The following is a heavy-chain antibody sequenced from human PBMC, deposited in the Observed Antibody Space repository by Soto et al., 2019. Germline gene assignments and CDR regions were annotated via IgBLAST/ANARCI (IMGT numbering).Heavy chain of an antibody. CDR3: AKPGGQRDYFDY. J-gene: IGHJ4*02. D-gene: IGHD3-10*01. V-gene: IGHV3-30*18. CDR1: GFTFSSYG. Sequence: QVQLVESGGGVVQPGRSLRLSCAASGFTFSSYGMHWVRQAPGKGLEWVAVISYDGSNKYYADSVKGRFTISRDNSKNTLYLQMNNLRAEDTAVYYCAKPGGQRDYFDYWGQGTLVTVSS. CDR2: ISYDGSNK.